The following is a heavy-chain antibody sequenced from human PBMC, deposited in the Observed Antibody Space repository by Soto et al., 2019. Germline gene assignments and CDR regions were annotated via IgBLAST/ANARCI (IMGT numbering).Heavy chain of an antibody. CDR2: IYYSGST. Sequence: PSETLSLTCTVSGGSISSSSYYWGWIRQPPGKGLEWIGSIYYSGSTYYNPSLKSRVTISVDTSKNQFSPKLSSVTAADTAVYYCARHVAYYDILTGYYHHPWYYFDYWGQGTLVTVSS. V-gene: IGHV4-39*01. CDR3: ARHVAYYDILTGYYHHPWYYFDY. J-gene: IGHJ4*02. D-gene: IGHD3-9*01. CDR1: GGSISSSSYY.